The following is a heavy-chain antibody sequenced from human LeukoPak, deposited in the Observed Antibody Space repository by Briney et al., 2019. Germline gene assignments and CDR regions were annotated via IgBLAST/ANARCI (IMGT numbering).Heavy chain of an antibody. J-gene: IGHJ4*02. CDR2: IDWDDDK. CDR3: ARMYYDSGSRRLDY. Sequence: SGPTLVNPTQTLTLTCTFSGFSLSTSGMCVSWIRQPPGRALEWLARIDWDDDKFYSTSLKTRLTISKDTSKNQVVLTMTIVDPVDTATYYCARMYYDSGSRRLDYWGQGTLVTVSS. V-gene: IGHV2-70*17. CDR1: GFSLSTSGMC. D-gene: IGHD3-10*01.